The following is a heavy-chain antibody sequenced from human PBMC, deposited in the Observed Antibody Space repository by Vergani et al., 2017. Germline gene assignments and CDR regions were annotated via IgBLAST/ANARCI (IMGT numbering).Heavy chain of an antibody. V-gene: IGHV5-51*01. Sequence: EVQLVQSGAEVKTPGESLKISCKGSGYSFTSYWIGWVRQMPGKGLEWMGIIYPGDSDTRYSPSFQGQVTISADKSISTAYLQWSSLKASDTAMYYCARPSSPSRLYYYYYGMDVWGQGTTVTVSS. D-gene: IGHD6-6*01. J-gene: IGHJ6*02. CDR2: IYPGDSDT. CDR1: GYSFTSYW. CDR3: ARPSSPSRLYYYYYGMDV.